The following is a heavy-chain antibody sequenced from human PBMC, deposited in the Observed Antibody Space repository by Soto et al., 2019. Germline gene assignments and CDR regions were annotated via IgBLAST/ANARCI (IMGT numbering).Heavy chain of an antibody. Sequence: SETLSLTCTVSGGSISSDDYYWNWIRPRPGKGLEWIGNIYYRGNTNYNPSLKSRIIMSMDMSENQFSLKLTSVTAADTAVYYCARGWDYYGRDVWGQGTTVTVFS. CDR1: GGSISSDDYY. D-gene: IGHD3-16*01. CDR3: ARGWDYYGRDV. J-gene: IGHJ6*02. V-gene: IGHV4-31*03. CDR2: IYYRGNT.